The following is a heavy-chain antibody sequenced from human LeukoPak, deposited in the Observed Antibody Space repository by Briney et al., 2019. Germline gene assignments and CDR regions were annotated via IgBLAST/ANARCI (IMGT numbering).Heavy chain of an antibody. D-gene: IGHD3-10*01. Sequence: SETLSLTCTVSGGSISSSSYYWGWIRQPPGKGLEWIGYIYYSGSTYYNPSLKSRVTISVDTSKNQFSLKLSSVTAADTAVYYCARQYGSGSYSRFNPWGQGTLVTVSS. CDR2: IYYSGST. V-gene: IGHV4-31*03. J-gene: IGHJ5*02. CDR3: ARQYGSGSYSRFNP. CDR1: GGSISSSSYY.